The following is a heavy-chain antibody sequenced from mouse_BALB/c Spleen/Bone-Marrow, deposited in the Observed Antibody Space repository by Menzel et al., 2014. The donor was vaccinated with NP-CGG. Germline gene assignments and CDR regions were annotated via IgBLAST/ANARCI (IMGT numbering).Heavy chain of an antibody. CDR3: ARRGGNPSFDY. CDR1: GYAFSSSW. Sequence: VKLQESGPELVKPGASVKISCKASGYAFSSSWMNWVKQRPGQGLEWIGRIYPGDGDTNYNGKFKGKATLTADKSSSTAYTQLSSLTSVDSAVYFCARRGGNPSFDYWGQGTTLTVSS. J-gene: IGHJ2*01. D-gene: IGHD2-1*01. CDR2: IYPGDGDT. V-gene: IGHV1-82*01.